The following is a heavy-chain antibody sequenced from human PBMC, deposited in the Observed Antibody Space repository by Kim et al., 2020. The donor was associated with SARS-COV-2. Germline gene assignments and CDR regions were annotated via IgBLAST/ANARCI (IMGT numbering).Heavy chain of an antibody. CDR2: IKSKTDGGTT. V-gene: IGHV3-15*01. CDR1: GFTFSNAW. J-gene: IGHJ3*02. D-gene: IGHD3-9*01. Sequence: GGSLRLSCAASGFTFSNAWMSWVRQAPGKGLEWVGRIKSKTDGGTTDYAAPVKGRFTISRDDSKNTLYLQMNSLKTEDRAVYYCTTRTASQLRYFDWLLSGDAFDIWGQGTMVTVSS. CDR3: TTRTASQLRYFDWLLSGDAFDI.